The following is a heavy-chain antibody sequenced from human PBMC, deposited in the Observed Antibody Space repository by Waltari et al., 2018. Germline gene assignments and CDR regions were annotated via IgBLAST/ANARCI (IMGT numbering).Heavy chain of an antibody. Sequence: EVQLVESGGGLVQPGGSLRLSCAASGFTFSSYWMHWVRQAPGKGLVLLSRINSDGISTSYSNSVKGRFTISRDNAKNTLYLQMNSLRAEDTAVYYCARDPLRGYFQHWGQGTLVTVSS. D-gene: IGHD2-8*01. CDR3: ARDPLRGYFQH. CDR2: INSDGIST. CDR1: GFTFSSYW. V-gene: IGHV3-74*01. J-gene: IGHJ1*01.